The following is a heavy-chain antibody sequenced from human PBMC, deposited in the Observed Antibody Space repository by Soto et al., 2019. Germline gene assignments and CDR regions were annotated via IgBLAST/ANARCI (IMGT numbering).Heavy chain of an antibody. CDR3: ARGLVVVVAAYYYYYGMDV. V-gene: IGHV4-4*07. CDR2: IYTSGST. D-gene: IGHD2-15*01. Sequence: SETLSLTCTVSGGSISSYYWRWIRQPAGKGLEWIGRIYTSGSTNYNPSLKSRVTMSVDTSKNQFSLKLSSVTAADTAVYYCARGLVVVVAAYYYYYGMDVWGQGTTVTV. J-gene: IGHJ6*02. CDR1: GGSISSYY.